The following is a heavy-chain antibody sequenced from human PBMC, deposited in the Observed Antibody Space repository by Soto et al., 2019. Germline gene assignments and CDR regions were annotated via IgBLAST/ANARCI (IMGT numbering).Heavy chain of an antibody. V-gene: IGHV1-2*04. CDR3: AREWLVREYYFDY. Sequence: ASVKVSCKASGYTFTGYYMHWVRQAPGQGLEWMGWINPNSGGTNYAQKFQGWVTMTRDTSISTAYMELSRLRSDDTAVYYCAREWLVREYYFDYWGQGTLVTAPQ. D-gene: IGHD6-19*01. CDR1: GYTFTGYY. CDR2: INPNSGGT. J-gene: IGHJ4*02.